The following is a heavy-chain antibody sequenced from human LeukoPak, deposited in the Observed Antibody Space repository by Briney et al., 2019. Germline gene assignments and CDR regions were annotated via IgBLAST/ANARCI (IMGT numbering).Heavy chain of an antibody. D-gene: IGHD2-2*02. V-gene: IGHV3-11*04. CDR3: ARETKSAAILDY. CDR2: ISSSGSTI. CDR1: GFTFSDYY. J-gene: IGHJ4*02. Sequence: VGSQRLSCAASGFTFSDYYMSWIRQAPGKGLEWVSYISSSGSTIYCADSVKGRFTISRDNAKNSLYLQMNSLRAEDTAVYYCARETKSAAILDYWGQGTLVTVSS.